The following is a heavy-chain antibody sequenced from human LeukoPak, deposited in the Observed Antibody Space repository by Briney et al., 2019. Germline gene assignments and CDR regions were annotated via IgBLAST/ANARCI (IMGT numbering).Heavy chain of an antibody. CDR3: ARDPVVVAATDLFDY. D-gene: IGHD2-15*01. Sequence: ASVKVSCKASGYTFTSYHMHWVRQAPGQGLEWMGIINPSGGTTNYAQKFRGRVTMTRDMSTSTVYMELSSLRSEDTAVYYCARDPVVVAATDLFDYWGQGTLVTVSS. CDR1: GYTFTSYH. V-gene: IGHV1-46*01. CDR2: INPSGGTT. J-gene: IGHJ4*02.